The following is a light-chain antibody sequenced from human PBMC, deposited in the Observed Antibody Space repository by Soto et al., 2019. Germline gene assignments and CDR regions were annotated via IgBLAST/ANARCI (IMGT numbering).Light chain of an antibody. J-gene: IGKJ4*01. CDR1: QSVSSSY. CDR3: RQYGRSRGFA. Sequence: EIGWTPSPGTLSLSPGERATLSCRASQSVSSSYLAWYQQKPGQAPRLLIYGASSRATGIPDRFSGSGSGTDFTLTISRLEPEDFAVYYCRQYGRSRGFAFGGGAKVDIK. V-gene: IGKV3-20*01. CDR2: GAS.